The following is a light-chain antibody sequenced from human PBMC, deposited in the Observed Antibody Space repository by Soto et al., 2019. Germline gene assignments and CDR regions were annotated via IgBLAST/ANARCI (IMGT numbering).Light chain of an antibody. CDR2: NNN. CDR3: AAWDDSLNGWV. J-gene: IGLJ3*02. V-gene: IGLV1-44*01. Sequence: HSVLTQPPSASGTPGQRVTISCSGSSSNIGSNTVNWYQHLPGTAPKLLIYNNNQRPSGVPHRFSGSKSGTSASLAISGLQSEDEADFYCAAWDDSLNGWVFGGGTKLTVL. CDR1: SSNIGSNT.